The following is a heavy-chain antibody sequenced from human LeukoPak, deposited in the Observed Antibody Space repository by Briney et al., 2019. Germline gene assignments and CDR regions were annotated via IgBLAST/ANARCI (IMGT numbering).Heavy chain of an antibody. J-gene: IGHJ3*02. CDR2: IGKNGNLV. CDR3: ATDTNLVDLIQGDGHEDENFDR. Sequence: GGSMRLSCAASGFTFSDFYMSWVRQAPGKGLEWISYIGKNGNLVDYADSVKGRFTVSRDNTKNLMFLQMNSLRAEDTAVYYCATDTNLVDLIQGDGHEDENFDRWGQGTMVTVSS. D-gene: IGHD1-26*01. CDR1: GFTFSDFY. V-gene: IGHV3-11*01.